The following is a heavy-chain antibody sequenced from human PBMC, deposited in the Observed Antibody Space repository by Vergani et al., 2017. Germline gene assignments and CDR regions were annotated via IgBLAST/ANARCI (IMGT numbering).Heavy chain of an antibody. J-gene: IGHJ6*02. CDR1: GFTFNHYA. V-gene: IGHV3-23*01. D-gene: IGHD5-12*01. CDR3: AKANPRNSGYDYLYYYHAMDV. CDR2: ISGSGGST. Sequence: EVQLLESGGDLVQPGGSLRLSCAASGFTFNHYAMNWVRLAPGKGLEWVSGISGSGGSTYYAGSVKGRFTISRDSSKNTLYLQMNSLSAGDTAVYYCAKANPRNSGYDYLYYYHAMDVWGQGTTVTVSS.